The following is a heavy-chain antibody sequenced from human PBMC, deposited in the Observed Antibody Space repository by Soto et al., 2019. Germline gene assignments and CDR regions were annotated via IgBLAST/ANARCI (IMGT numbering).Heavy chain of an antibody. J-gene: IGHJ4*02. D-gene: IGHD6-13*01. V-gene: IGHV3-21*01. CDR3: ARGRGYSSSWYVDY. Sequence: EVQLVESGGGLVKPGGSLRLSCAASGFTFSSYSMNWVRQAPGKGLEWVSSISSSSSYIYYADSVKGRFTISRDNAKNSLYRQMNSLRAEDTAVYYCARGRGYSSSWYVDYWGQGTLVTVSS. CDR1: GFTFSSYS. CDR2: ISSSSSYI.